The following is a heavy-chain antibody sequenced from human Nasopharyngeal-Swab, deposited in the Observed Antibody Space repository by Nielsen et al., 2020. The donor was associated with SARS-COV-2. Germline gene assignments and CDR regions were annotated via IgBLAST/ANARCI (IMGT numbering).Heavy chain of an antibody. CDR1: GFTFSSYS. Sequence: GGSLRLSCAASGFTFSSYSMNWVRQAPGKGLEGDASISSSSSYIYYADSVKGRFTISRDNAKNSLYLQMNSLRAEDTAVYYCARDLSYYYDSSGYYYVFDYWGQGTLVTVSS. J-gene: IGHJ4*02. CDR3: ARDLSYYYDSSGYYYVFDY. D-gene: IGHD3-22*01. CDR2: ISSSSSYI. V-gene: IGHV3-21*01.